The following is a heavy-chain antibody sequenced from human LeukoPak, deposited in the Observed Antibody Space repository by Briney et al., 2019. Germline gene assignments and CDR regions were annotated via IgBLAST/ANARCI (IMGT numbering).Heavy chain of an antibody. J-gene: IGHJ5*02. D-gene: IGHD6-13*01. Sequence: SETLSLTCAVYGGSFSGYYWSWIRQPPGKGLEWVGEINYSGSTNYNPSLKSRVTISVDTSKNQFSLKLSSVTAADTAVYYCARGGGVIAATTNWFDPWGQGTLVTVSS. CDR2: INYSGST. CDR1: GGSFSGYY. V-gene: IGHV4-34*01. CDR3: ARGGGVIAATTNWFDP.